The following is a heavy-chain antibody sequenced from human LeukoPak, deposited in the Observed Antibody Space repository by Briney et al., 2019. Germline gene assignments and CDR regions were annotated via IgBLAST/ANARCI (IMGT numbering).Heavy chain of an antibody. J-gene: IGHJ4*02. CDR2: ISYDGSNK. CDR3: AGSPIVVVVAATQDY. V-gene: IGHV3-30-3*01. D-gene: IGHD2-15*01. CDR1: GFTFSSYA. Sequence: GGSLRLSCAAPGFTFSSYAMHWVRQAPGKGLEWVAVISYDGSNKYYADSVKGRFTISRDNSKSTLYLQMNSLRAEDTAVYYCAGSPIVVVVAATQDYWGQGTLVTVSS.